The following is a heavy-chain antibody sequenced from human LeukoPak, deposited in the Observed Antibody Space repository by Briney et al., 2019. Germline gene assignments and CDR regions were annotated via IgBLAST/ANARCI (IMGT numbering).Heavy chain of an antibody. D-gene: IGHD3-3*01. J-gene: IGHJ4*02. CDR2: IYYSGST. CDR3: ARPESSTIFGVVNYFDY. V-gene: IGHV4-39*01. Sequence: PSETLSLTCTVSGGSISSSSYYWGWIRQPPGKGLEWIGSIYYSGSTYYNPSLKSRVTISVDTSKNQFSLKLSSVTAADTAVYYCARPESSTIFGVVNYFDYWGQGTLVTVSS. CDR1: GGSISSSSYY.